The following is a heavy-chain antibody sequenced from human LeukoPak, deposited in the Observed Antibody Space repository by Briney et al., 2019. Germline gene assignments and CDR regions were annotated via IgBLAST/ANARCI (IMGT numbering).Heavy chain of an antibody. CDR3: SRDLGGSYNDY. Sequence: GASVKVSCKVSGYTICTYYMHWVRQDPGQGVEWVGVINPSGATTTYAQKFQGRVTMTRDTSTSTVYMELSSLRIEYTAMYYCSRDLGGSYNDYWGQGTMVTVSS. V-gene: IGHV1-46*01. CDR1: GYTICTYY. CDR2: INPSGATT. D-gene: IGHD1-26*01. J-gene: IGHJ4*02.